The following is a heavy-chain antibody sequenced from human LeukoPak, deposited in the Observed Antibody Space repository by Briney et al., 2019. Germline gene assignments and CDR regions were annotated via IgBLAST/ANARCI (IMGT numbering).Heavy chain of an antibody. D-gene: IGHD4-17*01. Sequence: SETLSLTCTVSGGSISNYYWSWIRQPPGKGLEWIGYIYYSGSTNYNPSLKGRVTISVDTSKNQFSLKLNSVTAADTAVYYCARAPNYGDPIDYWGQGTLVTVSS. CDR3: ARAPNYGDPIDY. CDR1: GGSISNYY. CDR2: IYYSGST. V-gene: IGHV4-59*01. J-gene: IGHJ4*02.